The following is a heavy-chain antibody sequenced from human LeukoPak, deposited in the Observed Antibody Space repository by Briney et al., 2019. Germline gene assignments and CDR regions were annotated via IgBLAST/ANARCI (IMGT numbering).Heavy chain of an antibody. CDR1: GFTFSDHY. CDR3: ARVTTLTDYYYDY. D-gene: IGHD4-17*01. V-gene: IGHV3-72*01. J-gene: IGHJ4*02. Sequence: GGSLRLSCAASGFTFSDHYMDWVRQAPGKGLEWVGRTRNKAKSYTTEYAASVKGRFTISRDGSKSSLFLQMKSLKAEDTAVYYCARVTTLTDYYYDYWGQGTLVTVSS. CDR2: TRNKAKSYTT.